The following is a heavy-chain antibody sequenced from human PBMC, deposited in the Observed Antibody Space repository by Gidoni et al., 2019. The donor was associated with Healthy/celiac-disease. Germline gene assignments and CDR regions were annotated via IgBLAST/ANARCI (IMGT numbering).Heavy chain of an antibody. CDR2: ISSSSSYI. CDR1: GFPFSSYS. D-gene: IGHD3-16*01. CDR3: ARVHFGGVNPLYYYYGMDV. Sequence: EVQLVESGGGLVKPGGSLRLSCAASGFPFSSYSMNWVRQAPGKGLEWVSSISSSSSYIYYADSVKGRFTISRDNANNSLYLQMNSLRAEDTAVYYCARVHFGGVNPLYYYYGMDVWGQGTTVTVSS. V-gene: IGHV3-21*01. J-gene: IGHJ6*02.